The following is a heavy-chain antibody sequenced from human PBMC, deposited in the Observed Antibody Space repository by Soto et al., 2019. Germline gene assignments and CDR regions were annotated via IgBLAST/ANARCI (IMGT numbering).Heavy chain of an antibody. J-gene: IGHJ4*02. Sequence: EVELVESGGGLVQPGGSLTLSCSASGFSFSSKWMTWVRQAPGKGLQWVANIKPDGSETYYLDSVKGRFTISRDNTKNSLYLQMNGLRAEEAALYFCATDLTWENYWGQGTLVTVSS. CDR2: IKPDGSET. CDR1: GFSFSSKW. D-gene: IGHD1-26*01. CDR3: ATDLTWENY. V-gene: IGHV3-7*01.